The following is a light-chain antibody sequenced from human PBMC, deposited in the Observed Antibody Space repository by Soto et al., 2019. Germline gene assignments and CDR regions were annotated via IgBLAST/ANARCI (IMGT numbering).Light chain of an antibody. J-gene: IGKJ5*01. CDR2: DAS. Sequence: EIVLTQSPATLSLSPGERATLSCRASQSVGSQLAWFQQKPGQSPRLLIYDASNRATGIPARFSGSGSGTDFTVTISSLEPEDSAVYYCQQRSNWSITFGQGTRLEIK. CDR3: QQRSNWSIT. V-gene: IGKV3-11*01. CDR1: QSVGSQ.